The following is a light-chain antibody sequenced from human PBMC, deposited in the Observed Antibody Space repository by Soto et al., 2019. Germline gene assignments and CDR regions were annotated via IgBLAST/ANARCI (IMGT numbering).Light chain of an antibody. J-gene: IGKJ1*01. CDR3: QQYNSYFWT. V-gene: IGKV1-6*01. CDR2: AAS. CDR1: QGIRND. Sequence: AIQMKQSPSSLSVSVGYRVTITCRASQGIRNDLGWYQQKPGKAPKLLIYAASSLQSGVPSRFSGSGSGTEFTLTISSLQPDDFATYYCQQYNSYFWTFGQGTKVDIK.